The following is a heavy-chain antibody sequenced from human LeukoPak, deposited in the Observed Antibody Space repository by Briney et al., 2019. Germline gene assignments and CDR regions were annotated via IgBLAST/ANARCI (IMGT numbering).Heavy chain of an antibody. Sequence: GGSLRLSCAASGFTFSDAWMSWVRQAPGKGLEWVGRIKSKTDGGTTDYAAPVKGRFTISRDDSKNTLYLQMNSLKTEDTAVYYCTTVLYYDILTGYYRRVFDYWGQGTLVTVSS. V-gene: IGHV3-15*01. CDR2: IKSKTDGGTT. J-gene: IGHJ4*02. CDR1: GFTFSDAW. CDR3: TTVLYYDILTGYYRRVFDY. D-gene: IGHD3-9*01.